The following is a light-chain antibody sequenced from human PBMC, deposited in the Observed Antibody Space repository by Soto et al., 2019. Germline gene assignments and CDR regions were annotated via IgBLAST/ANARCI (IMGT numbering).Light chain of an antibody. Sequence: QSALTQPASVSGSLGQSITISCTGTSSDVGHYNYVSWYQQHPGKAPKVVIYDVSNRPSGISNRFSGSKSGNTASLTISGLQAEYEADFHCSSYTSSSTPNVFGTGTRSPS. CDR1: SSDVGHYNY. J-gene: IGLJ1*01. V-gene: IGLV2-14*01. CDR3: SSYTSSSTPNV. CDR2: DVS.